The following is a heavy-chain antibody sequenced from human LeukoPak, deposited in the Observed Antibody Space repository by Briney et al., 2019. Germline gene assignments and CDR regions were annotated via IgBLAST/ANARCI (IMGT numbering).Heavy chain of an antibody. J-gene: IGHJ4*02. V-gene: IGHV3-7*01. CDR3: ARAPDDDYGDYFDY. CDR1: GFTVITND. Sequence: GGSLRLSCAASGFTVITNDMTWVRQAPGKGLEWVANIKQDGSEKYYVDSVKGRFTISRDNAKNSLYLQMNSLRAEDTAVYYCARAPDDDYGDYFDYWGQGTLVTVSS. CDR2: IKQDGSEK. D-gene: IGHD4-17*01.